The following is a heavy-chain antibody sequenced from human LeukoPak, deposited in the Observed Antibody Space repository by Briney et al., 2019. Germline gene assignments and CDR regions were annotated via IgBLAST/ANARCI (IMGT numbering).Heavy chain of an antibody. CDR1: GFTFSSYS. CDR2: ISSSSSYI. D-gene: IGHD4-17*01. V-gene: IGHV3-21*01. J-gene: IGHJ4*02. Sequence: GESLKISCAASGFTFSSYSMNWVRQAPGKGLEWVSSISSSSSYIYYADSVKGRFTISRDNAKNSLYLQMNSLRAEDTAVYYCARDSYGDCVDYWGQGTLVTVSS. CDR3: ARDSYGDCVDY.